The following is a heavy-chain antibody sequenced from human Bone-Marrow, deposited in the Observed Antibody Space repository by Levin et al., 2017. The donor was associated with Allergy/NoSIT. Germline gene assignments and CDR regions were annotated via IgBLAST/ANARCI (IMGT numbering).Heavy chain of an antibody. CDR3: ARVRWYTGYEDFDY. CDR1: GYTFTGFY. V-gene: IGHV1-2*02. Sequence: VASVKVSCKTSGYTFTGFYIHWVRQAPGQGLEWMGWMNPSNGDTNYAQNFQGRVTMTRDTSISTAYMDLTRLGSDDTAVYYCARVRWYTGYEDFDYWGQGTLVTVSS. J-gene: IGHJ4*02. CDR2: MNPSNGDT. D-gene: IGHD5-12*01.